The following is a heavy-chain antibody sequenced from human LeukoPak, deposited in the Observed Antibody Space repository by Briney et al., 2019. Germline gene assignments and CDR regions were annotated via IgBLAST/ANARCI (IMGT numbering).Heavy chain of an antibody. CDR3: ARGTIEQPNPQYYYYYIDV. V-gene: IGHV4-59*08. CDR1: GGSISSYY. D-gene: IGHD1/OR15-1a*01. J-gene: IGHJ6*03. CDR2: IYYSGST. Sequence: SETLSLTCTVSGGSISSYYWSWIRQPPGKGLEWIGYIYYSGSTNYNPSLKSRVTISVDTSKNQFSLKLSSVTAADTAVYYCARGTIEQPNPQYYYYYIDVWGKGTTVTVSS.